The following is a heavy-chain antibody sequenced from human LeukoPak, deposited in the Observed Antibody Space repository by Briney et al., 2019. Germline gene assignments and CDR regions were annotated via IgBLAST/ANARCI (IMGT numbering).Heavy chain of an antibody. D-gene: IGHD3-9*01. J-gene: IGHJ6*02. CDR3: ARDLMDYDVSTGLHHYYMDV. V-gene: IGHV3-74*01. CDR1: GFTFSSYW. CDR2: INGDGRNI. Sequence: GGSLRLSCVASGFTFSSYWMHWVRHDPRKGLVWVSRINGDGRNINYADSVRGRFTISRDNAKNTLFLQMNTLRVEDTAVYYCARDLMDYDVSTGLHHYYMDVWGQGTTVTVSS.